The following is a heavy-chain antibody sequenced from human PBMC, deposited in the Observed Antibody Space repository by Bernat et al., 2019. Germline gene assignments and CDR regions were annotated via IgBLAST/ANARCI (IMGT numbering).Heavy chain of an antibody. V-gene: IGHV3-23*01. CDR3: AKGASQFGSGSFYNAETDF. D-gene: IGHD3-10*01. CDR2: ISGSDGSP. Sequence: EVQLLESGGGLVQPGGSLRLSCAASRFTFSNYAMSWVRQAPGKGLEWVSTISGSDGSPYYADSVKGRFTISRDNSKNTVYLQMNSLRAEDTAVYFCAKGASQFGSGSFYNAETDFWGQGTLVTVSS. J-gene: IGHJ4*02. CDR1: RFTFSNYA.